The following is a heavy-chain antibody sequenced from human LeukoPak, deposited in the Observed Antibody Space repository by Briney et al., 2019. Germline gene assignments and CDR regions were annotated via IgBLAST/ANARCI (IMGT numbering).Heavy chain of an antibody. CDR3: ARDCSSTSCWASTGY. J-gene: IGHJ4*02. Sequence: GASVKVSCKASGYTFTSYGISWVRQAPGQGLEWMGWISAYNGNTNYAQKLQGRVTMTTDTSTSTAYMELRSLRSDDTAVYYRARDCSSTSCWASTGYWGQGTLVTVSS. CDR2: ISAYNGNT. CDR1: GYTFTSYG. V-gene: IGHV1-18*01. D-gene: IGHD2-2*01.